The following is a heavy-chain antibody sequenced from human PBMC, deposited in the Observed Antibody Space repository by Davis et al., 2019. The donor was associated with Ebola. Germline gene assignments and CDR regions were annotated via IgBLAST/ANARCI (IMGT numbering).Heavy chain of an antibody. CDR1: GFSFSTHW. J-gene: IGHJ4*02. D-gene: IGHD6-19*01. CDR2: IKQDGSEK. Sequence: GESLKISCVVSGFSFSTHWMSWVRQAPGKGLEWVANIKQDGSEKYYVDSVKGRFTISRDNAKNSLYLQMNGPRAEDTAMYYCATARSDSSGWLDNWGQGTLVTVSS. V-gene: IGHV3-7*03. CDR3: ATARSDSSGWLDN.